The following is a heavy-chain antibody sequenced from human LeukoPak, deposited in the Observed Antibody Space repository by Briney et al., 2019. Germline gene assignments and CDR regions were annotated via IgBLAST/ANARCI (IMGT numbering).Heavy chain of an antibody. CDR3: AVVPEYNWNSFDY. CDR1: GYTLTELS. J-gene: IGHJ4*02. D-gene: IGHD1-20*01. CDR2: FDPEDGET. Sequence: ASVKVSCKVSGYTLTELSMHWVRQAPGKGLEWMGGFDPEDGETIYAQKFQGRVTMTEDTSTDTAYMELSSLRSEDTAVYYCAVVPEYNWNSFDYWGQETLVTVSS. V-gene: IGHV1-24*01.